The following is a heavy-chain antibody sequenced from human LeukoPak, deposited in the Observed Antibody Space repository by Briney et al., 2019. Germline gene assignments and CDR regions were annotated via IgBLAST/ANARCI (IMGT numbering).Heavy chain of an antibody. V-gene: IGHV3-11*04. CDR3: ARVWSMVVTYDY. Sequence: EGSLRLSCAASGFTFSDYYMSWTRQAPGKGLEWVSYISSSGSTIYYADSVKGRFTISRDNAKNSLYLHMNSLRAEDTAVYYCARVWSMVVTYDYWGQGTLVTVSS. CDR1: GFTFSDYY. CDR2: ISSSGSTI. D-gene: IGHD4/OR15-4a*01. J-gene: IGHJ4*02.